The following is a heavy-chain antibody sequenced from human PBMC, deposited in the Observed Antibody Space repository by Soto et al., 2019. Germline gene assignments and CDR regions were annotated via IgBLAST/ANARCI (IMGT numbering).Heavy chain of an antibody. CDR1: GGSISSSNW. CDR2: IHDRGST. Sequence: QVQLQESGPGLVKPSGTLSLTCSVSGGSISSSNWWSWVRQPPGKGLAWMGEIHDRGSTNCNPSLKSPVTILVDKSMPRSSLGVSSVSVADRGVYYCARDERYPRPGGMDVWRRETTVIVPS. D-gene: IGHD1-20*01. J-gene: IGHJ6*02. V-gene: IGHV4-4*02. CDR3: ARDERYPRPGGMDV.